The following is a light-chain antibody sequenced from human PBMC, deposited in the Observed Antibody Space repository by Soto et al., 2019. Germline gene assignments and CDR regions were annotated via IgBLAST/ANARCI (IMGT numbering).Light chain of an antibody. CDR1: SSDVEANKL. Sequence: QSVLTQPASVSGSPGQSITISCTGSSSDVEANKLVSWYQQHPGTAPRLLIYEDIRRPSGISSRFSGSKSGNTASLTISGLRAEDEAAYYCCSYVDHRKFLFGGGTKLTVL. V-gene: IGLV2-23*01. CDR2: EDI. CDR3: CSYVDHRKFL. J-gene: IGLJ3*02.